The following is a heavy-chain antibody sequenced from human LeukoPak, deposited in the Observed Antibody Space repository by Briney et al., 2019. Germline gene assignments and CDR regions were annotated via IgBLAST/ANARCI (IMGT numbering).Heavy chain of an antibody. CDR1: GFTFSSYE. CDR2: ISSSGSTI. V-gene: IGHV3-48*03. Sequence: GGSLRLSCAASGFTFSSYEMNWARQAPGKGLEWVSYISSSGSTIYYADSVKGRFTISRDNAKNSLYLQMNSLRAEDTAVYYCARGVWFGELDWFDPWGQGTLVTVSS. J-gene: IGHJ5*02. CDR3: ARGVWFGELDWFDP. D-gene: IGHD3-10*01.